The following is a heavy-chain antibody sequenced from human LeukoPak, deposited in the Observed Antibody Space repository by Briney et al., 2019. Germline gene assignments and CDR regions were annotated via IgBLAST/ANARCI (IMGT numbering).Heavy chain of an antibody. D-gene: IGHD3-10*01. CDR3: AGTLLWFGSLIVNWFDP. J-gene: IGHJ5*02. CDR1: GGSFSGYY. CDR2: INHSGST. V-gene: IGHV4-34*01. Sequence: KPSETLSLTCAVYGGSFSGYYWSWIRQPPGKGLEWIGEINHSGSTNYNPSLKSRVTISVDTSKNQFSLKLSSVTAADTAVYYCAGTLLWFGSLIVNWFDPWGQGTLVTVSS.